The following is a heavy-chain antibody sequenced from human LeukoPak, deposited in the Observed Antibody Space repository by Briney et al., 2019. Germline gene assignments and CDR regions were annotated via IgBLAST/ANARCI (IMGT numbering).Heavy chain of an antibody. Sequence: SETLSLTCTVSGGSISSCYWSWIRQPPGKGLEWIGYIYYSGSTNYNPSLKSRVTISVDTSENQFSLKLSSVTAADTAVYYCARDYYDFWSGYSVNDAFDIWGQGTMVTVSS. J-gene: IGHJ3*02. V-gene: IGHV4-59*01. CDR3: ARDYYDFWSGYSVNDAFDI. D-gene: IGHD3-3*01. CDR1: GGSISSCY. CDR2: IYYSGST.